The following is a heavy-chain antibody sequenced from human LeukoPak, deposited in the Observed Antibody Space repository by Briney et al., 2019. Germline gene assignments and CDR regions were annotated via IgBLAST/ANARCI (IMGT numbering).Heavy chain of an antibody. CDR1: GGSISSYY. D-gene: IGHD3-16*01. CDR3: ARYAFYDYVWGSAYYFDY. J-gene: IGHJ4*02. CDR2: IYTSGST. Sequence: SETLSLTCTVSGGSISSYYWSWIRQPAGKGLEWIGRIYTSGSTNYNPSLKSRVTISVDTSKNQFSLKLSSVTAADTAVYYCARYAFYDYVWGSAYYFDYWGQGTLVTVSS. V-gene: IGHV4-4*07.